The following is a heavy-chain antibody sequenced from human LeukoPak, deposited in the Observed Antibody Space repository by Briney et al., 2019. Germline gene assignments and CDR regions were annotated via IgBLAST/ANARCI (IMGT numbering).Heavy chain of an antibody. Sequence: PSETLSLTCTVSGGSISTYYWTCIRQPPRKGLEWIGYIYNGGTTTYNPPPKNRATISIDTSKNQFSLNLRSVTPADTAVYYCAKVVRAGYGIDSWGQGTLVTVSS. V-gene: IGHV4-59*01. D-gene: IGHD1-1*01. CDR2: IYNGGTT. CDR1: GGSISTYY. J-gene: IGHJ4*02. CDR3: AKVVRAGYGIDS.